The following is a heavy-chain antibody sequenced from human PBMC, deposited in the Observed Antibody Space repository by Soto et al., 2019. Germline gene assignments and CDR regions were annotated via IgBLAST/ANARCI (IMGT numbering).Heavy chain of an antibody. CDR1: GGSISSSNW. D-gene: IGHD5-12*01. V-gene: IGHV4-4*02. CDR2: IHHSGST. Sequence: KTSETLSLTCAVSGGSISSSNWWSWVRQPPGKGLEWIGEIHHSGSTNYNPSLKSRVTISVDKSKNQFSLKLSSVTAADTAVYYCASRWLRLSGHFDYWGQGTLVTVSS. J-gene: IGHJ4*02. CDR3: ASRWLRLSGHFDY.